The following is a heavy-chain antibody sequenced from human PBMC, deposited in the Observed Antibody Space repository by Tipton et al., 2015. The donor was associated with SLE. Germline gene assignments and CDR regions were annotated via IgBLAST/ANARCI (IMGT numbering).Heavy chain of an antibody. CDR3: VRDLPRYYDPDPFDI. V-gene: IGHV4-61*02. CDR1: GHSISSGSYY. J-gene: IGHJ3*02. CDR2: IYSSGST. Sequence: PGLVKPSETLSLICNVSGHSISSGSYYWTWIRQPAGKGLEWIGRIYSSGSTNYNPSLKSRVTMSVDTSKNQFSLKLNSVTAADTAVYYCVRDLPRYYDPDPFDIWGQETMVTVSS. D-gene: IGHD3-22*01.